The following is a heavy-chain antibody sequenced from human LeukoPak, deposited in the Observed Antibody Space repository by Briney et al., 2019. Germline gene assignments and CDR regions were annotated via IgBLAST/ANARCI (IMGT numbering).Heavy chain of an antibody. CDR1: EYTFTGYY. Sequence: ASVKVSCKASEYTFTGYYMHWVRQAPGQGLEWMGWINPNSGGTNYAQKFQGWVTMTRDTSISTAYMELSRLRSDDTAVYYCARDARGDGSRWLQKSQTPYFDYWGQGTLVTVSS. D-gene: IGHD5-24*01. CDR2: INPNSGGT. CDR3: ARDARGDGSRWLQKSQTPYFDY. J-gene: IGHJ4*02. V-gene: IGHV1-2*04.